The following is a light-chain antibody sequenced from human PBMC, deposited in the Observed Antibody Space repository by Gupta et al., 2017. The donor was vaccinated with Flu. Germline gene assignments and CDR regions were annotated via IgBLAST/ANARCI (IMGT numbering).Light chain of an antibody. J-gene: IGLJ2*01. V-gene: IGLV6-57*01. CDR2: EDN. CDR3: QSYDSNNGGVI. Sequence: NFMLTQPHSVSESPGTTVTISCTRTSGSIASNYVQWAQQRPGSSPTTVIYEDNQRPSGVPDRFSGSIDSSSNSASLTISGLKTEDEADYYCQSYDSNNGGVIFGGGTKLTVL. CDR1: SGSIASNY.